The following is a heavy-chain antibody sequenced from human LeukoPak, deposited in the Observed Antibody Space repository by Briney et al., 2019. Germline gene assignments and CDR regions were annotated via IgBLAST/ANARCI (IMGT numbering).Heavy chain of an antibody. D-gene: IGHD3-10*01. V-gene: IGHV3-23*01. CDR3: ARDWGRYGSGSGRAFDI. Sequence: PGGSLRLSCAASGFTFSSYAMSWVRQAPGKGLEWVSAISGSGGSTYYADSVKGRFTISRDNSKNTLYLQMNSLRAEDTAVYYCARDWGRYGSGSGRAFDIWGQGTMVTVSS. CDR1: GFTFSSYA. J-gene: IGHJ3*02. CDR2: ISGSGGST.